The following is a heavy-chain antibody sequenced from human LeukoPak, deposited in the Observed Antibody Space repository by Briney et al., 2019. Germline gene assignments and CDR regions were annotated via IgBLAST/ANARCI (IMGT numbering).Heavy chain of an antibody. D-gene: IGHD2-21*02. Sequence: GGSLRLSCAASGFTFSSYWMSWVRQAPGQGLEWVASIKYDGRDRNYVGSVKGRFTISRDNAKNSLYLQMNSLRAEDTAVYYCARDCSGDDCHGFWGQGTLVIVSS. CDR1: GFTFSSYW. CDR2: IKYDGRDR. V-gene: IGHV3-7*01. CDR3: ARDCSGDDCHGF. J-gene: IGHJ4*02.